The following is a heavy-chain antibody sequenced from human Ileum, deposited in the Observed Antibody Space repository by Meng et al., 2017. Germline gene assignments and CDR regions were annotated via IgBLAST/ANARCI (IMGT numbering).Heavy chain of an antibody. Sequence: QLRPQESGPGLVKPLETPSLTCSVSSGSFTNNNYYWVWIRRPPGKGLEWIGSIYYGGSTYYNPSLKSRVTISVDTSTNQFSLKLISVTAADTAVYYCARRAHYGDPPRWGQGTLVTVSS. J-gene: IGHJ4*02. CDR2: IYYGGST. CDR1: SGSFTNNNYY. CDR3: ARRAHYGDPPR. D-gene: IGHD4-17*01. V-gene: IGHV4-39*01.